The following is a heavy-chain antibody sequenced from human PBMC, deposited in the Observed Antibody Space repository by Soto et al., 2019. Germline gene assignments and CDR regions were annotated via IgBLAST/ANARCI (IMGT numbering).Heavy chain of an antibody. CDR1: GFTVRSYS. D-gene: IGHD3-3*01. Sequence: GGSLRLSCAASGFTVRSYSMNSGRQAPGKGREWVSYISSSSSTIYYADSVKGRFTISRDNAKNSLYLQMNSLRDEDTAVYYCARSHRKPFRFLESGPASGMDVWGQGTTVPVSS. V-gene: IGHV3-48*02. CDR2: ISSSSSTI. J-gene: IGHJ6*02. CDR3: ARSHRKPFRFLESGPASGMDV.